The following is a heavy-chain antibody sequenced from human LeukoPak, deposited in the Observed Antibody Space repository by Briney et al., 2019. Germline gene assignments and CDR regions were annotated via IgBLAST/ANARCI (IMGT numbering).Heavy chain of an antibody. V-gene: IGHV3-23*01. D-gene: IGHD1-14*01. Sequence: GGSLRLSCAASGFTFSSYGMSWVRQAPGKGLEWVSAISGYGGSTYYADSVKGRFTISRDNSKNTLYLEMNSLRAEDTAVYYCARHLLRTSTSFDYWDQGNLVTVSS. J-gene: IGHJ4*02. CDR3: ARHLLRTSTSFDY. CDR1: GFTFSSYG. CDR2: ISGYGGST.